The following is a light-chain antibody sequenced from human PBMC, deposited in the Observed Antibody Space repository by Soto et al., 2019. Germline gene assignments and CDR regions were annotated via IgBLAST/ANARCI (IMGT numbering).Light chain of an antibody. Sequence: DIQLTQSPSFLSASVGDRVTITCRASQDISDYLAWYQQKPGKAPNLLIYAASSLQSGVPSRFSGSGSGTEFTLTISSLQPDDFATYYCQQYNSYSITFGQGTRLEIK. CDR2: AAS. CDR1: QDISDY. J-gene: IGKJ5*01. V-gene: IGKV1-9*01. CDR3: QQYNSYSIT.